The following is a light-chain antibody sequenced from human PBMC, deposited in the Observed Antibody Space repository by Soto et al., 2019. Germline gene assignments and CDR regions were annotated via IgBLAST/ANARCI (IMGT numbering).Light chain of an antibody. Sequence: DIQVTQSPPPMAASVGDRVTITCRASQDICNWMTSYQQKPGKAPKLLIYSASTLVRGVPSRFSGSGSGTEFTLTISGLQPEDSLTYYCQQAKSFPITFGQGTRLDIK. CDR1: QDICNW. J-gene: IGKJ5*01. V-gene: IGKV1-12*01. CDR2: SAS. CDR3: QQAKSFPIT.